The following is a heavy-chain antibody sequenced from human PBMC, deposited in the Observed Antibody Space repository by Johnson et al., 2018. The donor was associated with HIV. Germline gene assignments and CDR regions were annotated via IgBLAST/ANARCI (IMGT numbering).Heavy chain of an antibody. V-gene: IGHV3-30*19. CDR3: AKERTAMVTPFDA. D-gene: IGHD5-18*01. CDR1: GFTFSSYA. CDR2: ISYDGSNK. Sequence: QVQLVESGGGVVQPGRSLRLSCAASGFTFSSYAMSWVRQAPGKGLEWVAVISYDGSNKYYADSVKGRFTISRDNSKNTLYLQMNSLRAEDTAVYYCAKERTAMVTPFDAWGQGTRVTVSS. J-gene: IGHJ3*01.